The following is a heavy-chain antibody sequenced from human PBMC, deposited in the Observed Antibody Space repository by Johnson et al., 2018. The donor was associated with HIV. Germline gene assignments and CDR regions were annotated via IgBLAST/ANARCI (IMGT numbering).Heavy chain of an antibody. CDR2: ISYDGSHK. Sequence: QVQLVESGGGLVKPGGSLRLSCAASGFTFGSFGMHWVRQAPGKGLEWVAVISYDGSHKNYIDSVKGRFTISRDNSKNTLYLQMNSLRAEDTAVYHCIKDRGRPGTPAALDIWGQGTMVTVSS. V-gene: IGHV3-30*18. D-gene: IGHD3-16*01. CDR1: GFTFGSFG. J-gene: IGHJ3*02. CDR3: IKDRGRPGTPAALDI.